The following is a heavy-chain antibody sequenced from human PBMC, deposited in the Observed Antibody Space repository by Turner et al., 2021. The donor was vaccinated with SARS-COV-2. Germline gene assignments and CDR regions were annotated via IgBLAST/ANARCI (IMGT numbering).Heavy chain of an antibody. V-gene: IGHV4-31*03. CDR3: PRARTSGTNYPGDFDY. Sequence: QLQLQESGPGLVKPSQTLSLTCTVSGGSISSGGYYWSWIRQHPGKGLEWIGYIYYSGSTYYNPSLKSRVTISVDTSKNQFSLKLSSVTAADTAVYYCPRARTSGTNYPGDFDYWGQGTLVTVSS. D-gene: IGHD1-1*01. J-gene: IGHJ4*02. CDR1: GGSISSGGYY. CDR2: IYYSGST.